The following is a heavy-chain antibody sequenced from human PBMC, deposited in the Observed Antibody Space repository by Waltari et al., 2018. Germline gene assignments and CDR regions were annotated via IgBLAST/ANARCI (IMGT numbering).Heavy chain of an antibody. V-gene: IGHV4-39*07. CDR1: GGSISSSSYY. D-gene: IGHD6-19*01. J-gene: IGHJ4*02. CDR3: ARVEGAVADLNFGY. CDR2: IYYSGST. Sequence: QLQLQESGPGLVKPSETLSLTCTVSGGSISSSSYYWGWIRQPPGKGLEWIGSIYYSGSTNYNPSLKSRVTISVDTSKNQFSLKLSSVTAADTAVYYCARVEGAVADLNFGYWGQGTLVIVSS.